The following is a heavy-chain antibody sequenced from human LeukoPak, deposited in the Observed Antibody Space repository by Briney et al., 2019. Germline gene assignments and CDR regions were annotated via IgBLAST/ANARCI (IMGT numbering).Heavy chain of an antibody. CDR2: INPNSGGT. V-gene: IGHV1-2*02. CDR1: GYTFTGYY. J-gene: IGHJ4*02. D-gene: IGHD6-13*01. Sequence: ASVKVSCKASGYTFTGYYMHWVRQAPGQGLEWMGWINPNSGGTNYAQKFQGRVTMTRDTSISTAYMELSRLRSDDTAVYSCARVGYSSRWYVGSLVYWGQGTLVTVSS. CDR3: ARVGYSSRWYVGSLVY.